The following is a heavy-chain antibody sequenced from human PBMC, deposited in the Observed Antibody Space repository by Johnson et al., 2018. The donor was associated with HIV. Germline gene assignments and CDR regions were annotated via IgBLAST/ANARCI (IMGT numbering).Heavy chain of an antibody. CDR1: GFTFSSYA. J-gene: IGHJ3*02. Sequence: QVQLVESGGGVVQPGRSLRLSCAASGFTFSSYAMHWVRQAPGKGLEWVAVISYDGSNEYYADSVKGRFTISRDNSKNTLYLQMSSLRAGDTAVYYCARGRASWELYDAFEIWGQGTMVTVSS. CDR3: ARGRASWELYDAFEI. D-gene: IGHD1-26*01. V-gene: IGHV3-30*04. CDR2: ISYDGSNE.